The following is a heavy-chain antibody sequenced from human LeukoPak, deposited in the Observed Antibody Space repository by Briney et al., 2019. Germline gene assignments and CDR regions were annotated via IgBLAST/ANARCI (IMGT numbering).Heavy chain of an antibody. V-gene: IGHV1-8*03. CDR3: ARGRNQQWPHDFDY. Sequence: GASVKVSCKASGYTFTSYGISWVRQAPGQGLEWMGWMNPNSGNTGYAQKFQGRVTITRNTSISTAYMELSSLRSEDTAVYYCARGRNQQWPHDFDYWGQGTLVTVSS. D-gene: IGHD1-14*01. CDR1: GYTFTSYG. CDR2: MNPNSGNT. J-gene: IGHJ4*02.